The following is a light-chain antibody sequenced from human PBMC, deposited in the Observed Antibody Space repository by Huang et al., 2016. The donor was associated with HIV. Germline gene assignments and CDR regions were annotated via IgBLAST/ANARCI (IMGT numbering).Light chain of an antibody. CDR2: GAF. Sequence: EIVLTQSPGTLSLSPGDGATLSCKASQSIRSNSLAWYQQKPGQAPRLLIYGAFNRATGIPDRFSGSASGTGFTRTISGLEPEDFAVYYCQQYGSSQITFGPGTKVDIK. J-gene: IGKJ3*01. V-gene: IGKV3-20*01. CDR1: QSIRSNS. CDR3: QQYGSSQIT.